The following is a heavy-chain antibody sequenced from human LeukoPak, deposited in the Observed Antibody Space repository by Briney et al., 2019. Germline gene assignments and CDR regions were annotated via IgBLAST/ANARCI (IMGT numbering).Heavy chain of an antibody. CDR1: GYTFTGYY. CDR2: INPNSGGT. V-gene: IGHV1-2*02. J-gene: IGHJ5*02. CDR3: ARDRYYYDSSGPFDP. D-gene: IGHD3-22*01. Sequence: ASVKVSRKASGYTFTGYYMHWVRQAPGQGLEWMGWINPNSGGTNYAQKFQGRVTMTRDTSISTAYMELSRLRSDDTAVYYCARDRYYYDSSGPFDPWGQGTLVTVSS.